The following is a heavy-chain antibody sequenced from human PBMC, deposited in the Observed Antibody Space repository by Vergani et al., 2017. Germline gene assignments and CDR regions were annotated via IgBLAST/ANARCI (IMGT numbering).Heavy chain of an antibody. V-gene: IGHV3-11*01. CDR1: GFSFSDHY. Sequence: QVQLVESGGGLVKPGGSVRLSCAASGFSFSDHYMTWIRQAPGKGLEWVSYISNSGNTIEYADSVKGRFSISRDNAKISLFLQMDSLRAEDTAVYYCARDHRDYNNYPGTFDIWGQGSMVTVSS. CDR3: ARDHRDYNNYPGTFDI. CDR2: ISNSGNTI. D-gene: IGHD5-24*01. J-gene: IGHJ3*02.